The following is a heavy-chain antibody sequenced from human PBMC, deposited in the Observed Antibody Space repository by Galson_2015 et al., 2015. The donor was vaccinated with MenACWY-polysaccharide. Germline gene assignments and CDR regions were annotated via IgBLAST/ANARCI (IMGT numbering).Heavy chain of an antibody. V-gene: IGHV3-23*01. CDR3: ATQDCGQPGG. CDR1: GLTFRNHA. CDR2: INGYGDSP. Sequence: SLRLSCAASGLTFRNHAINWVRQAPGKGLEWVSGINGYGDSPNHADSVKGRFTISRDNSKNTFYLQTNSLRAEDTAIYYCATQDCGQPGGWGQGTLVTVSS. D-gene: IGHD1-26*01. J-gene: IGHJ4*02.